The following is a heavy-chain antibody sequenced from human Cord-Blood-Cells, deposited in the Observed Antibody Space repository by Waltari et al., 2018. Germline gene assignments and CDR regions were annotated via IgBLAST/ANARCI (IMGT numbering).Heavy chain of an antibody. CDR2: ISRSSSYI. Sequence: EVQLVESGGGLVKPGGSLRLSCAASGLTFSSYSMNWVRQAPGKGLGWVSSISRSSSYIYYADSVKGRFTSSRDNAKSSRYRQMNSLRAEDTAVYYCARDFKPWYFDLWGRGTLVTVSS. V-gene: IGHV3-21*01. CDR3: ARDFKPWYFDL. CDR1: GLTFSSYS. J-gene: IGHJ2*01.